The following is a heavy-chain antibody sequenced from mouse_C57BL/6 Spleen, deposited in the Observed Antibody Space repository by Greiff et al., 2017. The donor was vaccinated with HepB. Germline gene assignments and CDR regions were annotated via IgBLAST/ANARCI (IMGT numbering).Heavy chain of an antibody. Sequence: QVQLKQPGAELVMPGASVKLSCKASGYTFTSYWMHWVKQRPGQGLEWIGEIDPSDSYTNYNQKFKGKSTLTVDKSSSTAYMQLSSLTSEDSAVYYCARAFTTVVATDAMDYWGQGTSVTVSS. CDR2: IDPSDSYT. CDR1: GYTFTSYW. D-gene: IGHD1-1*01. J-gene: IGHJ4*01. CDR3: ARAFTTVVATDAMDY. V-gene: IGHV1-69*01.